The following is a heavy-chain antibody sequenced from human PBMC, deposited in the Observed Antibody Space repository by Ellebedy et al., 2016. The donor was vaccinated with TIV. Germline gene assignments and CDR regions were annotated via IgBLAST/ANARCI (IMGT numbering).Heavy chain of an antibody. D-gene: IGHD2-2*01. J-gene: IGHJ4*02. Sequence: GESLKISXAASGLTFSSYAMTWVRQAPGKGLEWLSTISGIGASTFYADSVKGRFTISRDNSKNTLYLQMNSLRAEDTAVYYCAKTHCSSTSCYLWGPYYFDSWGQGTLVTVSS. CDR1: GLTFSSYA. V-gene: IGHV3-23*01. CDR2: ISGIGAST. CDR3: AKTHCSSTSCYLWGPYYFDS.